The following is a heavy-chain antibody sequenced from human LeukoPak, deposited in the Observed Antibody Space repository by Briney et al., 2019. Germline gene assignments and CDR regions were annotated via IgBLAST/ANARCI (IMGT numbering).Heavy chain of an antibody. J-gene: IGHJ4*02. CDR1: GFTFSSYW. D-gene: IGHD3-10*01. V-gene: IGHV3-7*01. CDR3: ARGTGSGSISPFDY. CDR2: IKQDGSEK. Sequence: GGSLRLSCAASGFTFSSYWMSWVRQAPGKGLEWVANIKQDGSEKYYVDSVKGRFTISRDNAKNSLYLQMNSLRAEDTAVYYCARGTGSGSISPFDYWGQGTLVTVSS.